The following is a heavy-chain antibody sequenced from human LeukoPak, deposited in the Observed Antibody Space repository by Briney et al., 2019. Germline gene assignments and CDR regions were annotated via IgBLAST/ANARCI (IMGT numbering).Heavy chain of an antibody. CDR3: ARAVGWYGDDAFDI. J-gene: IGHJ3*02. CDR2: IYYSGST. Sequence: PSETLSLTCTVSGGSISSYYWSWIRQPPGKGLEWIGYIYYSGSTNYNPSLKSRVTMSVDTSKNQFSLKLSSVTAADTAVYYCARAVGWYGDDAFDIWGQGTMVTVSS. D-gene: IGHD6-19*01. V-gene: IGHV4-59*01. CDR1: GGSISSYY.